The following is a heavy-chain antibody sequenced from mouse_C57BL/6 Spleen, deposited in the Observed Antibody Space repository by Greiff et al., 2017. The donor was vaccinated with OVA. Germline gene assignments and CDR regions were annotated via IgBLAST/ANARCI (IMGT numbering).Heavy chain of an antibody. Sequence: VQLKESGAELVRPGASVKLSCTASGFNIKDDYMHWVKQRPEQGLEWIGWIDPENGDTEYASKFQGKATITADTSSNTAYLQLSSLTSEDTAVYYCTFLWLRQRGYCFDYWGQGTTLTVSS. CDR3: TFLWLRQRGYCFDY. CDR2: IDPENGDT. CDR1: GFNIKDDY. J-gene: IGHJ2*01. V-gene: IGHV14-4*01. D-gene: IGHD2-2*01.